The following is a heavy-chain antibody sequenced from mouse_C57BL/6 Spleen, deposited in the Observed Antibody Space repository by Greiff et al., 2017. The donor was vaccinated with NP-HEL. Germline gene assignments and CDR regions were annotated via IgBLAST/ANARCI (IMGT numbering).Heavy chain of an antibody. CDR2: IDPETGGT. CDR3: TRKRTAQATSWFAY. V-gene: IGHV1-15*01. J-gene: IGHJ3*01. CDR1: GYTFTDYE. Sequence: QVQLQQSGAELVRPGASVTLSCKASGYTFTDYEMHWVKQTPVHGLEWIGAIDPETGGTAYNQKFKGKAILTADKSSSTAYMELRSLTSEDSAFYYCTRKRTAQATSWFAYWGQGTLVTVSA. D-gene: IGHD3-2*02.